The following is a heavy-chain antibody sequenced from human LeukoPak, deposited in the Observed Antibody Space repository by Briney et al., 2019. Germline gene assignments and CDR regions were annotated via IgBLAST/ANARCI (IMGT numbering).Heavy chain of an antibody. CDR3: AADKRYAFDY. Sequence: GGSLRLSCATSGFSFTDYPMNWVRQAPGKGLEWISNIRTTAEGAKYAYYADSVKGRVTISRDDGKNTLYLHMNSLRDDDTAVYYCAADKRYAFDYWGQGILVTVSS. D-gene: IGHD3-9*01. CDR1: GFSFTDYP. CDR2: IRTTAEGAKYA. J-gene: IGHJ4*02. V-gene: IGHV3-48*02.